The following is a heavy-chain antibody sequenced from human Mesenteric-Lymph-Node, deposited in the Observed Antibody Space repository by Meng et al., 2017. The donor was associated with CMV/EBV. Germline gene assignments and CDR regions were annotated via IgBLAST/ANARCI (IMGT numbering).Heavy chain of an antibody. CDR1: GFTFSNYE. CDR3: AKETYSYGYVGACDY. V-gene: IGHV3-30*02. D-gene: IGHD5-18*01. Sequence: GGSLRLSCAASGFTFSNYEINWVRQAPGKGLEWVGFIRYSGSNKYYADSVKGRFTISRDNSKNTLYLQVNSLRAEDSAVYYCAKETYSYGYVGACDYWGQGTLVTVSS. J-gene: IGHJ4*02. CDR2: IRYSGSNK.